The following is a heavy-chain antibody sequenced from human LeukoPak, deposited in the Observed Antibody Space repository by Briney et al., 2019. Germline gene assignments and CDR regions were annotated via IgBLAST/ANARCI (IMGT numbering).Heavy chain of an antibody. Sequence: TGGSLRLSCAASGFTFSSYSMNWVRQAPGKGLEWVSYISSSSSTIHYADSVKGRLTISRDNAKNSLFLQMNSLRAEDTAVYYCARVGDSVNDAFDIWGQGTMVTVSS. V-gene: IGHV3-48*01. D-gene: IGHD3-16*01. J-gene: IGHJ3*02. CDR1: GFTFSSYS. CDR2: ISSSSSTI. CDR3: ARVGDSVNDAFDI.